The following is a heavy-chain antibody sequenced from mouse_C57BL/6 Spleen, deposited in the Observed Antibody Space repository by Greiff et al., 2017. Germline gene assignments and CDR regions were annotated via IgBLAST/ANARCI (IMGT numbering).Heavy chain of an antibody. V-gene: IGHV2-6-1*01. CDR2: IWSDGST. D-gene: IGHD2-1*01. CDR1: GFSLTSYG. Sequence: VKVVESGPGLVAPSQSLSITCTVSGFSLTSYGVHWVRQPPGKGLEWLVVIWSDGSTTYNSALKSRLSISKDNSKSQVFLKMNSLQTDDTAMYYCARQNGNYVDYAMDYWGQGTSVTVSS. CDR3: ARQNGNYVDYAMDY. J-gene: IGHJ4*01.